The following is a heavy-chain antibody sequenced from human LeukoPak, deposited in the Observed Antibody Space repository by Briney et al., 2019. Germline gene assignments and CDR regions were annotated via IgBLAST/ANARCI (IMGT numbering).Heavy chain of an antibody. Sequence: SVKVSCKASGGTFSSYAISWVRQAPGQGLEWMGGIIXXFGTANYAQKFQGRVTITTDESTSTAYMELSSLRSEDTAVYYCARGATPNYYDSSGYPGPFDYWGQGTLVTASS. CDR2: IIXXFGTA. V-gene: IGHV1-69*05. J-gene: IGHJ4*02. CDR1: GGTFSSYA. CDR3: ARGATPNYYDSSGYPGPFDY. D-gene: IGHD3-22*01.